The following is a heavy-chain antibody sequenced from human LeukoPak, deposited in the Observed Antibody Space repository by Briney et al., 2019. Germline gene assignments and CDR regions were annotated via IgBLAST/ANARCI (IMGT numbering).Heavy chain of an antibody. Sequence: ASETLSLTCTVSGGSISSSPYYWGWIRQPPGKGLEWIGSIYYSGSTYYNPSLESRVTISVDTSKNHLSLKLSSVTAADTAVYFCARHVSPTYYFDYWGQGTLVTVSS. CDR2: IYYSGST. V-gene: IGHV4-39*01. J-gene: IGHJ4*02. D-gene: IGHD5/OR15-5a*01. CDR1: GGSISSSPYY. CDR3: ARHVSPTYYFDY.